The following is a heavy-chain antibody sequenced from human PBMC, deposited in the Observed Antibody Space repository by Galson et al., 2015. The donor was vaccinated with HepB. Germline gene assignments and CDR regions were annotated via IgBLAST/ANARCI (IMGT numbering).Heavy chain of an antibody. CDR1: GFTFSSCG. D-gene: IGHD6-6*01. V-gene: IGHV3-30*18. J-gene: IGHJ5*02. CDR3: AKVAGSSSSNWFDP. Sequence: SLRLSCAASGFTFSSCGMHWVRQAPGKGLEWVAVISYDGSNKYYADSVKGRFTISRDNSKNTLYLQMNSLRAEDTAVYYCAKVAGSSSSNWFDPWGQGTLVTVSS. CDR2: ISYDGSNK.